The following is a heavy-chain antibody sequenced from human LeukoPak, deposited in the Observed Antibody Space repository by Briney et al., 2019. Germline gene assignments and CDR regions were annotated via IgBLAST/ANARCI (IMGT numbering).Heavy chain of an antibody. CDR1: GYTFTGYY. CDR2: INPNSGGT. Sequence: GASVKVSCKASGYTFTGYYMHWVRQAPGQGLEWMGWINPNSGGTNYAQKFQGRVTMTRDTSISTAYMEVSRLRSDDTAVYYCARRSRYYDSSGFHFDYWGQGTLVTVSS. D-gene: IGHD3-22*01. V-gene: IGHV1-2*02. CDR3: ARRSRYYDSSGFHFDY. J-gene: IGHJ4*02.